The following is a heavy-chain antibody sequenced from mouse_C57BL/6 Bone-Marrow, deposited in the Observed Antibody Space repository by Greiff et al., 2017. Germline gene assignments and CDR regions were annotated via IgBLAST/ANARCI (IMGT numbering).Heavy chain of an antibody. CDR1: GYTFTGYW. CDR3: ARWGYDYKYFDV. J-gene: IGHJ1*03. CDR2: ILPGSGST. V-gene: IGHV1-9*01. Sequence: QVQLKESGAELMKPGASVKLSCKATGYTFTGYWIEWVKQRPGHGLEWIGEILPGSGSTNYNEKFKGKATFTADTSSNTACMQLSVLTAEDSAIYCCARWGYDYKYFDVWGTGTTVTVAS. D-gene: IGHD2-4*01.